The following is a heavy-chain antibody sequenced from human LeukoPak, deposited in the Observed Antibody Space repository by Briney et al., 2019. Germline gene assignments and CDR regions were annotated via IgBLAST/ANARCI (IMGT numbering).Heavy chain of an antibody. Sequence: GGSLRLSCKASVVTFTSYDMNWVRQFPGQGLEWVANIKQDGSESYYVDSVKGRFTISRDNAMQSLYLDMDSLRVDDTAVYYCACVWSWPVQQLFQHWGPGALVTVSS. CDR1: VVTFTSYD. D-gene: IGHD3-16*01. V-gene: IGHV3-7*01. CDR2: IKQDGSES. J-gene: IGHJ4*02. CDR3: ACVWSWPVQQLFQH.